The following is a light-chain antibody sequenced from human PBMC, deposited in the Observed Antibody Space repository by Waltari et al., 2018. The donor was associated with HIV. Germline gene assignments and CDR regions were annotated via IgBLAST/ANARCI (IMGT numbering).Light chain of an antibody. J-gene: IGLJ3*02. CDR1: TSDIGGYNY. V-gene: IGLV2-14*01. CDR3: SSYTTTTTIL. CDR2: EVT. Sequence: QSALTQPASVSGSPGQSITLSCTGTTSDIGGYNYVSWYQQHPGKAPNLLIYEVTHRPSGISYRFSGSKSGNTASMTISGLQAEDEADYYCSSYTTTTTILFGGGTKVTVL.